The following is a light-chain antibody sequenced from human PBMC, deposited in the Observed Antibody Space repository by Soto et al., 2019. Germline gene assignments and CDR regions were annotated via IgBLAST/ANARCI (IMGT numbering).Light chain of an antibody. CDR1: QDISSY. J-gene: IGKJ4*01. Sequence: DIQLTQSPSFLSASVGDRVTVTCRSSQDISSYLAWYQQKPGKAPKVLIYGASTLQSGVPPRFGGSGSGTAFTLTISSLQPEDFANYFCQQVHDYPITFGGGTKVEIK. CDR3: QQVHDYPIT. CDR2: GAS. V-gene: IGKV1-9*01.